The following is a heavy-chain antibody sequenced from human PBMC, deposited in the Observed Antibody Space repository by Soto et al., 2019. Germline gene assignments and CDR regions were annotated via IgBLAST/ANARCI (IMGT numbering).Heavy chain of an antibody. CDR2: FDPEDGET. CDR3: ATAGSYLLPPRY. Sequence: ASVKVSCKVSGYTLTELSMHWVRQAPGKGLEWMGGFDPEDGETIYAQKFQGRVTMTEDTSTDTAYTELSSLRSEDTAVYYCATAGSYLLPPRYWGQGTLVTVS. CDR1: GYTLTELS. D-gene: IGHD1-26*01. J-gene: IGHJ4*02. V-gene: IGHV1-24*01.